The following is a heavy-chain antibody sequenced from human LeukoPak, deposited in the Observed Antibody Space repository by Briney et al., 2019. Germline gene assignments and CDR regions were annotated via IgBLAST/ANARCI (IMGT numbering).Heavy chain of an antibody. D-gene: IGHD6-13*01. V-gene: IGHV4-39*07. J-gene: IGHJ1*01. CDR1: GVSISSSSYY. Sequence: PLETLSLTCTVSGVSISSSSYYWGWIRQPPGKGLEWIGEINHSGSTNYNPSLKSRVTISVDTSKNQFSLKLSSVTAADTAVYYCARRGGRIAAARGYFQHWGQGTLVTVSS. CDR3: ARRGGRIAAARGYFQH. CDR2: INHSGST.